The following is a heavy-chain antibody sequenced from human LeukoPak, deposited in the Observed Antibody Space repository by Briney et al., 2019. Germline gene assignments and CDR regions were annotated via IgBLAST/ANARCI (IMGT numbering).Heavy chain of an antibody. CDR3: AKDYSSSLTNWFDP. D-gene: IGHD3-22*01. J-gene: IGHJ5*02. V-gene: IGHV3-23*01. CDR2: ISGGGGST. Sequence: GGSLRLSCAASGFTFSSYAMNWVRQAPGKGLEWVSGISGGGGSTYYADSVKGRFTVSRDNSKNTLYLQMNNMRAEDTAVYYCAKDYSSSLTNWFDPWGQGTLVTVSS. CDR1: GFTFSSYA.